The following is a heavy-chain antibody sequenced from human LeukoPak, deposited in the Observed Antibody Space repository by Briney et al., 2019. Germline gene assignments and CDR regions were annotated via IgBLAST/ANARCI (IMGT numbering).Heavy chain of an antibody. CDR3: ATSGPLFGSGSYYNVIKARSSGRPRDYLDYYMDV. Sequence: GGSLRLSCTASGFTFSNAWMSWVRQAPGKGLEWVGRIKSKTDGGTTDYGASGKGRFAISRDDSRNMVYLQMNYLKIEDTAVYFCATSGPLFGSGSYYNVIKARSSGRPRDYLDYYMDVWGQGTTVTVSS. D-gene: IGHD3-10*01. J-gene: IGHJ6*03. V-gene: IGHV3-15*01. CDR2: IKSKTDGGTT. CDR1: GFTFSNAW.